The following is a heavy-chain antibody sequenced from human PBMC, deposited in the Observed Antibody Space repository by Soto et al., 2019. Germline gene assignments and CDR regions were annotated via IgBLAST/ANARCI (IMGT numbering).Heavy chain of an antibody. CDR3: AKEGGNSYYYYGMDV. CDR2: ISSDESSK. V-gene: IGHV3-30*18. CDR1: GFSFSDYG. D-gene: IGHD2-21*02. J-gene: IGHJ6*02. Sequence: QVQLVESGGGVVQPGRSLRLSCAASGFSFSDYGMHWVRQAPGKGLEWVAVISSDESSKYYADSVKGRFTISRDNSKNTLYLQMNSLRPEDTAGYYCAKEGGNSYYYYGMDVWGQGTTATVSS.